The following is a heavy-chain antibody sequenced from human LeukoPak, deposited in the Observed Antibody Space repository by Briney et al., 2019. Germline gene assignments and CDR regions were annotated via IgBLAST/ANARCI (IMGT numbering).Heavy chain of an antibody. V-gene: IGHV3-64*01. D-gene: IGHD2-15*01. CDR2: ISSDGGST. Sequence: PGGSLRLSCAASGFTFSSYAMHWVRQAPGKGLEYVSAISSDGGSTYYANSVKGRFTISRDNSKNTLYLQMNSLRAEDTAVYYCAKDAATTPAFDYWGQGTLVTVSS. CDR3: AKDAATTPAFDY. J-gene: IGHJ4*02. CDR1: GFTFSSYA.